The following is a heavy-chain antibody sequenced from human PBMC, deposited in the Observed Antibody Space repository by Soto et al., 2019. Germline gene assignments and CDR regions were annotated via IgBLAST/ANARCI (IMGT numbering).Heavy chain of an antibody. D-gene: IGHD3-22*01. V-gene: IGHV4-4*02. J-gene: IGHJ6*02. CDR1: AGSISSSNW. CDR3: ARTAYYDSSGYYNMDV. CDR2: IHHSGST. Sequence: ETLSLTCAVSAGSISSSNWWTWVRQSPGKGLEWIGEIHHSGSTNYNPSLKSRVTMSIDKSKNQFSLKLTSVTAADTADYYCARTAYYDSSGYYNMDVWGQGTTVTVSS.